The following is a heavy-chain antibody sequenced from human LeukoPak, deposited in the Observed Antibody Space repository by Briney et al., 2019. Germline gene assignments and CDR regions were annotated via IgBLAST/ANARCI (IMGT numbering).Heavy chain of an antibody. CDR1: GGSISSYY. D-gene: IGHD2-8*01. J-gene: IGHJ6*03. V-gene: IGHV4-4*07. CDR3: ASLYCTNGVCSAGKDYYYMDV. CDR2: IYTSGST. Sequence: SETLSLTCTVSGGSISSYYWSWIRKPAGKGLEWIGRIYTSGSTNYNPSLKSRVTMSVDTSKNQFSLKLSSVTAADTAVYYCASLYCTNGVCSAGKDYYYMDVWGKGTTVTVSS.